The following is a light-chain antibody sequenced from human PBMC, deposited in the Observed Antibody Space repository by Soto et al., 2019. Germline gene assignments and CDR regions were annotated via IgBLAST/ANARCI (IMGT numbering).Light chain of an antibody. J-gene: IGLJ2*01. CDR3: AAWDDSLNGSHVV. Sequence: QSVLPQPPSASGTPGQRVTISCSGSSSNIGSNTVNWYQQIPGTAPKLLIYSNNQRPSGVPDRFSGSKSGTSASLAISGLQSEDEADYYCAAWDDSLNGSHVVFGGGTKLTVL. CDR1: SSNIGSNT. CDR2: SNN. V-gene: IGLV1-44*01.